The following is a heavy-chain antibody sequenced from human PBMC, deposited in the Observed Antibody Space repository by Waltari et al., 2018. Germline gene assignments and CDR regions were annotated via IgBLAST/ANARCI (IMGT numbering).Heavy chain of an antibody. CDR1: GGYISSSSYY. Sequence: QLQLQESGPGLVKPSETLSLTCTVSGGYISSSSYYWGWIRQPPAQGLEWIGSIYYSGSTYYNPSLKSRVTISVDTSKNQFSLKLSSVTAADTAVYYCARLGVGAANAFDIWGQGTMVTVSS. CDR2: IYYSGST. V-gene: IGHV4-39*01. CDR3: ARLGVGAANAFDI. D-gene: IGHD1-26*01. J-gene: IGHJ3*02.